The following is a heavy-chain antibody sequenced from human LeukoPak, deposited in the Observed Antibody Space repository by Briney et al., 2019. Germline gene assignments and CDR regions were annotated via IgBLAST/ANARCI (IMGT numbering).Heavy chain of an antibody. V-gene: IGHV3-30*02. CDR1: GFTFSSYG. J-gene: IGHJ3*02. Sequence: PGGSLRLSCAASGFTFSSYGMHWVRQAPGKGLEWVAFIRYDGSNKYYADSVKGRFTISRDNSKNTLYLQMNSLRAEDTAVYYCAKLPPVVVITADAFDIWGQGTMVTVSS. CDR2: IRYDGSNK. D-gene: IGHD3-22*01. CDR3: AKLPPVVVITADAFDI.